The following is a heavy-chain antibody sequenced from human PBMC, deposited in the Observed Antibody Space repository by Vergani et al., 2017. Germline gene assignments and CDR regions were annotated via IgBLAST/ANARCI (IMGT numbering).Heavy chain of an antibody. Sequence: EVQLEESGGGLVLPGRSLRLSCVASGFTSAGYAMHWVRQAPGKGLEWVSGISWNSNSIGYADSVKGRFTISRDNAKNSLYLQMNSLRAEDTALYYCAKDLGTSSGGGWVDPWGQGTLVTVSS. J-gene: IGHJ5*02. D-gene: IGHD6-6*01. CDR2: ISWNSNSI. CDR1: GFTSAGYA. V-gene: IGHV3-9*02. CDR3: AKDLGTSSGGGWVDP.